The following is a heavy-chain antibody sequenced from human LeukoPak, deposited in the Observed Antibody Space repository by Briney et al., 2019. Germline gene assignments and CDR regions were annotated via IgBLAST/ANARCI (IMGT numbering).Heavy chain of an antibody. J-gene: IGHJ4*02. V-gene: IGHV3-48*03. CDR3: ATSGPYYDILTGYYLH. Sequence: GGSLRLSCAASGFTFSSYEMNWVRQAPGKGLEWVSYISSSGSTIYYADSVKGRFTISRDNSKNTLYLQMNSLRAEDTAVYYCATSGPYYDILTGYYLHWGQGTLVTVSS. CDR1: GFTFSSYE. CDR2: ISSSGSTI. D-gene: IGHD3-9*01.